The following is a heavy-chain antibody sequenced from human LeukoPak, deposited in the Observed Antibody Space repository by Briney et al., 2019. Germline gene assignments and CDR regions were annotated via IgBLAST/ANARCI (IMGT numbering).Heavy chain of an antibody. V-gene: IGHV4-59*08. J-gene: IGHJ4*02. CDR3: ATHDLRVGGPYYFDY. D-gene: IGHD3-22*01. CDR2: LHYSGTA. CDR1: GGSVSSYY. Sequence: SETLSLACTVSGGSVSSYYWSWIRQSPERGLGWIVFLHYSGTANYNPSLKRRVTISVDTSKNQFSLKLSSVTAADTAVYYCATHDLRVGGPYYFDYWGQGALVTVSS.